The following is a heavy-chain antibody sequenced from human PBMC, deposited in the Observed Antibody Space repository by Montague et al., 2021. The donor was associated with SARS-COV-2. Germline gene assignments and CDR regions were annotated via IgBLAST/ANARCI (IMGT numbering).Heavy chain of an antibody. CDR3: TRGIDSYKTGY. Sequence: SETLSLTCTVSDGSVISTYPHWHWVRQSPGRGLEWIGGYLIHIDTADYNASLRSRVTISVDTSKNQFSLKLTSVTAADTAVYYCTRGIDSYKTGYWGQGIQVTVSS. D-gene: IGHD6-13*01. CDR2: LIHIDTA. CDR1: DGSVISTYPH. J-gene: IGHJ4*02. V-gene: IGHV4-61*01.